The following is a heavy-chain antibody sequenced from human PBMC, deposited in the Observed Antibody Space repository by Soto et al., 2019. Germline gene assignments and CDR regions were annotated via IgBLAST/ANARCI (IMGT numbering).Heavy chain of an antibody. V-gene: IGHV1-18*01. D-gene: IGHD6-19*01. CDR1: GYTFTSYG. Sequence: ASVKVSCKASGYTFTSYGISWVRQASGQGLEWMGWISAYNGNTNYAQKLQGRVTMTTDTSTSTAYMELRSLRSDDTAVYYCARDRGGWYFGYYYYGMDVWGQGTTVTVSS. CDR2: ISAYNGNT. CDR3: ARDRGGWYFGYYYYGMDV. J-gene: IGHJ6*02.